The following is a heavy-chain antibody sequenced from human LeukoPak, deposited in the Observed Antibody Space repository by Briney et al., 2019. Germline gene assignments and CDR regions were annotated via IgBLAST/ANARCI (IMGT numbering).Heavy chain of an antibody. CDR2: IYYSGST. J-gene: IGHJ2*01. CDR1: GGSISSYY. D-gene: IGHD4-17*01. Sequence: KPSETLSLTCTVSGGSISSYYWSWIRQPPGKGLEWIGYIYYSGSTNYNPSLKSRVTISVDTSKNKFSLKLSAVTAADTAVYYCARGVHGDYRWYFDLWGRGTLVTVSS. CDR3: ARGVHGDYRWYFDL. V-gene: IGHV4-59*01.